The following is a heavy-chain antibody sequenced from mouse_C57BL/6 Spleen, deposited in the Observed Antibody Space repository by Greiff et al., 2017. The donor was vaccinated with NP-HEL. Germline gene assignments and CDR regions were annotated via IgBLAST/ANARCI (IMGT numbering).Heavy chain of an antibody. V-gene: IGHV1-69*01. D-gene: IGHD2-2*01. CDR3: ARRGYGVFAY. CDR1: GYTFTSYW. J-gene: IGHJ3*01. CDR2: IDPSDSYT. Sequence: QVQLQQPGAELVMPGASVKLSCKASGYTFTSYWMHWVKQRPGQGLEWIGEIDPSDSYTNYNQKFKGKSTLTVDKSSSTAYMQLSSLTSEDSAVYYCARRGYGVFAYWGQGTLVTVSA.